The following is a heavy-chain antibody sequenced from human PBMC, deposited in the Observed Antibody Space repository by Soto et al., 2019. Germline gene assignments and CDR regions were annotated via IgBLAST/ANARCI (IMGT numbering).Heavy chain of an antibody. CDR1: GGSISSYY. J-gene: IGHJ6*03. V-gene: IGHV4-59*01. D-gene: IGHD3-9*01. CDR2: IYYSGST. CDR3: ARGGRWGYYDILTGYYPDYYYMDV. Sequence: SETLSLTCTVSGGSISSYYWSWIRQPPGKGLEWIGYIYYSGSTNYNPSLKSRVTISVDTSKNQFSLKLSSVTAADTAVYYCARGGRWGYYDILTGYYPDYYYMDVWGKGTTVTVSS.